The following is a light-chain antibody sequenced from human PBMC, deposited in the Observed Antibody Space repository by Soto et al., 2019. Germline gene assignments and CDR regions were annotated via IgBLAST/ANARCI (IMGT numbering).Light chain of an antibody. J-gene: IGLJ1*01. CDR3: SSYTTRSTYV. V-gene: IGLV2-14*01. CDR2: EVT. Sequence: QSVLTQPASVSGSPGQSITISCTGTSSDVGRFNFVSWFQQHPGKAPKLLIYEVTKRPSGVSNRLSGSKSGNTASLTISGLQTEDEADYYCSSYTTRSTYVVGTGTKLTVL. CDR1: SSDVGRFNF.